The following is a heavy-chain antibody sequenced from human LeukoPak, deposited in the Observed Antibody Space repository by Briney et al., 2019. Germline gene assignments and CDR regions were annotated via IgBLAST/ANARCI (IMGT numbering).Heavy chain of an antibody. CDR3: AKDRVKTFRYYYDSSGSEQSRFDY. CDR2: IQYDGSNK. Sequence: GGSLRLSCAASGFTFSSYGMHWVRQAPGKGLEWVAFIQYDGSNKYYADSVKGRFTISRDNSKNTLYLQMNSLRAEDTAVYYCAKDRVKTFRYYYDSSGSEQSRFDYWGQGTLVTVSS. CDR1: GFTFSSYG. J-gene: IGHJ4*02. V-gene: IGHV3-30*02. D-gene: IGHD3-22*01.